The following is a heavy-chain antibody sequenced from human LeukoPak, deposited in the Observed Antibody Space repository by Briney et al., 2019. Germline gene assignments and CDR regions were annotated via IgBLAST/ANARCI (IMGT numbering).Heavy chain of an antibody. CDR2: INPSGGST. Sequence: ASVKVSCKTSGYTFTNYYMHWVRQAPGQGPEWMGIINPSGGSTSYAQEFQGRVTLTRYTSTSTVYMELSSLRSEDTAVYYCAREIGPIQLHLWGSAFDYWGQGTLVTVSS. D-gene: IGHD5-18*01. J-gene: IGHJ4*02. CDR1: GYTFTNYY. V-gene: IGHV1-46*01. CDR3: AREIGPIQLHLWGSAFDY.